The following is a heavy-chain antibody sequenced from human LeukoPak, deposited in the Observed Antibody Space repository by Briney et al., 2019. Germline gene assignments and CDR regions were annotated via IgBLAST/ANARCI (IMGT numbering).Heavy chain of an antibody. Sequence: GGSLRLSCVASGFSFNNYAMNWVRQAPGKGLEWVSLIIGSSGSTFYADSVKGRFAISRDKSKNTLYLQMNSLRAEDTAVYYCAKGAYDYIEIAYFDYWGQGSLVTVSS. V-gene: IGHV3-23*01. CDR2: IIGSSGST. D-gene: IGHD5-12*01. CDR1: GFSFNNYA. J-gene: IGHJ4*02. CDR3: AKGAYDYIEIAYFDY.